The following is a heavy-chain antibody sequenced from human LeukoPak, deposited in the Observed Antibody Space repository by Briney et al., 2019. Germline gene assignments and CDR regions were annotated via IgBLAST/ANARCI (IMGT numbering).Heavy chain of an antibody. V-gene: IGHV3-7*01. J-gene: IGHJ6*02. CDR1: GFTFSSYW. Sequence: GGSLRLSCAASGFTFSSYWMTWVRQAPGKGLEWVANIKQDGSEKYYVDSVKGRFTISRDNAKNSLYLQMNSLRAEDTAVYYCARERIAAAAPYYYYGMDVWGQGTTVTVSS. CDR2: IKQDGSEK. CDR3: ARERIAAAAPYYYYGMDV. D-gene: IGHD6-13*01.